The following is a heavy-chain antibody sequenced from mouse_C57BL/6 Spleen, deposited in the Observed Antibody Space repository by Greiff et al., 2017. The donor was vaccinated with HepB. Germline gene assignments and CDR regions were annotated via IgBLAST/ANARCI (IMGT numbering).Heavy chain of an antibody. J-gene: IGHJ3*01. D-gene: IGHD1-1*01. CDR2: IYPRSGNT. CDR3: ARTREYGSSYEGFAY. CDR1: GYTFTSYG. Sequence: VQLQQSGAELARPGASVKLSCKASGYTFTSYGISWVKQRTGQGLEWIGEIYPRSGNTYYNEKFKGKATLTADKSSSTAYMELRSLTSEDSAVYFCARTREYGSSYEGFAYWGQGTLVTVSA. V-gene: IGHV1-81*01.